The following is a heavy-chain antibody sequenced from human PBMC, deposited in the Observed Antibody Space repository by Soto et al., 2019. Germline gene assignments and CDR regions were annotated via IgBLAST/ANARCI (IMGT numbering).Heavy chain of an antibody. CDR3: ARVAGYGSGSRRFDS. D-gene: IGHD3-10*01. Sequence: QVQLMQSETEVAKPGASVKVSCKTSGEAVGTYGRTWVRQAPGQGLEWMGWIVGDSGATIYAQKFQGRVTMSMDRSTNTAYIELRSLTPDDSARYYCARVAGYGSGSRRFDSWGQGTLVSVSS. J-gene: IGHJ4*02. CDR2: IVGDSGAT. V-gene: IGHV1-18*01. CDR1: GEAVGTYG.